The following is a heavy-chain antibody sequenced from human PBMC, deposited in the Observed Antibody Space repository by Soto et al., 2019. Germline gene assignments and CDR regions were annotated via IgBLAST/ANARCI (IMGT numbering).Heavy chain of an antibody. D-gene: IGHD1-1*01. V-gene: IGHV3-33*01. CDR1: GFTFSNYA. CDR2: IWYDGNKE. CDR3: ARDLSGTIDY. J-gene: IGHJ4*01. Sequence: PGGSLRLSCAASGFTFSNYAMHWVRQAPGKGLEWVALIWYDGNKEYYADSVKGRFIISRDISKNTVYLQMTSLRAADTAVYYCARDLSGTIDYWGHGTLVTVYS.